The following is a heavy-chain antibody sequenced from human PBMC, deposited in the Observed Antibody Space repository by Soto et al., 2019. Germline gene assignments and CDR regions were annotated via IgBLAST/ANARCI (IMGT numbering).Heavy chain of an antibody. CDR2: INHSGST. Sequence: PSETLSLTCAVYGGSFSGYYWSWIRQPPGKGLEWIGEINHSGSTNYNPSLKSRVTISVDTSKNQFSLKLSSVTAADTAEYYCAKTPGVQAATGEDYSGQGTLLTVSS. CDR1: GGSFSGYY. V-gene: IGHV4-34*01. D-gene: IGHD2-2*01. CDR3: AKTPGVQAATGEDY. J-gene: IGHJ4*02.